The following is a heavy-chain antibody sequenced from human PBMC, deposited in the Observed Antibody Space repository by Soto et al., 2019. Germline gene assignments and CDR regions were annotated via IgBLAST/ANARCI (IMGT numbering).Heavy chain of an antibody. Sequence: EVQLLESGGGFVQPGGSLRLSCAATGFTFSVYAMTWVRQAPGRGLEWVSAVTANGGSTYSADSVKGRFTISRDNSKNTLILQMNSLRAEDTSVYYCASLGVGDWANYYYYYSMDVWGQGTTVTVSS. J-gene: IGHJ6*02. CDR1: GFTFSVYA. CDR3: ASLGVGDWANYYYYYSMDV. D-gene: IGHD2-21*02. V-gene: IGHV3-23*01. CDR2: VTANGGST.